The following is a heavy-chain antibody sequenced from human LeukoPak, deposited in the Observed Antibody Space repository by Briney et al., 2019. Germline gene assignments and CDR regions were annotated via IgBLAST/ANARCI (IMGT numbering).Heavy chain of an antibody. CDR2: IYHSGST. V-gene: IGHV4-38-2*01. Sequence: SETLSLTCAVSGYSISSGYYWGWIRQPPGKGLEWIGSIYHSGSTYYNPSLKSRVTISVDTSKNQFSLKLSSVTAADTAVYYCARQRVVPAANYWFDRWGQGTLVTVSS. D-gene: IGHD2-2*01. CDR1: GYSISSGYY. CDR3: ARQRVVPAANYWFDR. J-gene: IGHJ5*02.